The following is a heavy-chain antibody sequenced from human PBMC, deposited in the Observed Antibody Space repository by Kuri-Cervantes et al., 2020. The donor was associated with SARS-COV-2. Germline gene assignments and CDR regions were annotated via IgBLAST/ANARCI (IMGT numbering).Heavy chain of an antibody. CDR1: GGSFSGYH. CDR3: ATPGWGGTGAF. Sequence: LSLTCAVYGGSFSGYHWSWVRQAPGKGLEWVAAISHDGIKEFYADSVKGRFIISRDNSKNTLYVELNSLRADDTAVYYCATPGWGGTGAFWGQGTLVTVSS. CDR2: ISHDGIKE. V-gene: IGHV3-30-3*01. J-gene: IGHJ4*02. D-gene: IGHD1-26*01.